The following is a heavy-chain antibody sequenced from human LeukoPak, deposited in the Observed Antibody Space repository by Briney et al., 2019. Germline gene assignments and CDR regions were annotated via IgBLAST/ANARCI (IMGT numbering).Heavy chain of an antibody. Sequence: PSETLSLTCTVSGGSSSSYYWSWIRQHPGKGLEWIGYIYYSGSTNYNPSLKSRVTISVDTSKNQFSLKLSSVTAADTAVYYCARDGAAAGYYYYMDVWGKGTTVTVSS. CDR1: GGSSSSYY. CDR2: IYYSGST. V-gene: IGHV4-59*01. J-gene: IGHJ6*03. D-gene: IGHD6-13*01. CDR3: ARDGAAAGYYYYMDV.